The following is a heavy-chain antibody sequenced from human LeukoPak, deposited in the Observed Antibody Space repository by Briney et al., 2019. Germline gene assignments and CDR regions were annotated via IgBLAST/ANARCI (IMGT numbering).Heavy chain of an antibody. V-gene: IGHV3-74*01. CDR3: ERVRGGYKGY. J-gene: IGHJ4*02. Sequence: GGSLRLSCAASGFTFSSYWMHWVRQAPGKGLVWVSRNNSDGSSTSYADSVKGRFTIPRDNAKNTLYLQMNSLRAEDTAVYYCERVRGGYKGYWGQGTLVTVSS. CDR2: NNSDGSST. CDR1: GFTFSSYW. D-gene: IGHD5-12*01.